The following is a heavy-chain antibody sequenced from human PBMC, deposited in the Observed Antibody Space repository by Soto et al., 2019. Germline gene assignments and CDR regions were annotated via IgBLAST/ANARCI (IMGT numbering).Heavy chain of an antibody. Sequence: ASVKVSCKASGYTFTSYDIYWVRQATGQGLEWMGWMNPSTGNSGYAQKCQGRVTMTSDTSISTAHMELSSLRSEDTAVYYCARRAETNGWNGFGADKYYFDFWGQGTLGTVSS. J-gene: IGHJ4*02. CDR2: MNPSTGNS. V-gene: IGHV1-8*01. D-gene: IGHD1-1*01. CDR1: GYTFTSYD. CDR3: ARRAETNGWNGFGADKYYFDF.